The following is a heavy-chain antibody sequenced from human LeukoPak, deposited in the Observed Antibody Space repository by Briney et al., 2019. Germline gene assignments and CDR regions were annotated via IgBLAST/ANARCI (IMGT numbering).Heavy chain of an antibody. CDR2: ISSSGSTI. Sequence: GGSLRLSCAASGFTFSSYAMSWVRQAPGKGLEWVSYISSSGSTIYYADSVKGRFTISRDNSKNTVYLQMNSLRAEDTAVYYCAKTTTGYSSGRFPGWPVDYWGQGTLVTVSS. CDR3: AKTTTGYSSGRFPGWPVDY. V-gene: IGHV3-23*01. D-gene: IGHD6-19*01. J-gene: IGHJ4*02. CDR1: GFTFSSYA.